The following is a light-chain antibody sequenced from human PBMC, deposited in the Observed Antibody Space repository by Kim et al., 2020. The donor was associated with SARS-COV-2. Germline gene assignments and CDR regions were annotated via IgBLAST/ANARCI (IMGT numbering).Light chain of an antibody. V-gene: IGLV3-1*01. J-gene: IGLJ1*01. Sequence: SYELTQPPSVSVSLGQTASITGSGDKLGHKYVCWYQQKPGQSPVLVIYQDTKRPSEIPERFSGSNSGNTATLTISGTQAMDEADYYCQAWDTSTYVFGTGTKVTVL. CDR3: QAWDTSTYV. CDR2: QDT. CDR1: KLGHKY.